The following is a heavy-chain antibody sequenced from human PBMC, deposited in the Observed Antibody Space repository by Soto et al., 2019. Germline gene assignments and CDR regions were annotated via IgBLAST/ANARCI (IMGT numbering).Heavy chain of an antibody. CDR3: ARESRYYYDSTGGLNWFDP. J-gene: IGHJ5*02. V-gene: IGHV1-69*13. D-gene: IGHD3-22*01. CDR1: GGTFSSYA. CDR2: IIPIFGTA. Sequence: ASVKVSCKASGGTFSSYAISWVRQAPGQGLEWMGGIIPIFGTANYAQKFQGRVTITADESTSTAYMELSSLRSEDTAVYYCARESRYYYDSTGGLNWFDPWGQGTLVTVSS.